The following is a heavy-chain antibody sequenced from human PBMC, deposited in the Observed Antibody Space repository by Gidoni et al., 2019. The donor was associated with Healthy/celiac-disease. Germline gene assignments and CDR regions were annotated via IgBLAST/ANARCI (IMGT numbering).Heavy chain of an antibody. D-gene: IGHD2-15*01. Sequence: EVQLVESGGGLVKPGGSLRLSCAASGFTFSSYSMNWVRQAPGKGLEWVSSISSSSSYIYYADSVKGRFTISRDNAKNSLYLQMNSLRAEDTAVYYCARAELGYCSGGSCYPEIYWGQGTLVTVSS. V-gene: IGHV3-21*01. CDR1: GFTFSSYS. CDR2: ISSSSSYI. CDR3: ARAELGYCSGGSCYPEIY. J-gene: IGHJ4*02.